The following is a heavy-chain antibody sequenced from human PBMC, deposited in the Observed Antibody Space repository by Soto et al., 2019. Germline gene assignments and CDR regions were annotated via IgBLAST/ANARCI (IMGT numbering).Heavy chain of an antibody. CDR1: GFRFGDHE. V-gene: IGHV3-49*05. D-gene: IGHD3-22*01. J-gene: IGHJ4*02. Sequence: KPGGSLRLSCRGSGFRFGDHEMSWFRQAPGKGLEWVGFIRRKAYGGTTEYAASVKGRFTISRDDSKSIAYLQMTSLKTEDTAVYYCTRGKGSYDSSVDYWGQGTLVTVSS. CDR3: TRGKGSYDSSVDY. CDR2: IRRKAYGGTT.